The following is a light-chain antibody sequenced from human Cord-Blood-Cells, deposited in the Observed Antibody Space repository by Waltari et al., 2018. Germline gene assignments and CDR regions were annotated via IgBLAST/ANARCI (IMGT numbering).Light chain of an antibody. CDR1: QSLLHSNGYNY. Sequence: DIVMTQSPLSLPVTPGEPASISCRSSQSLLHSNGYNYLDWYLQNPGQSPQLLIYLGSNRASGVPDRFSGSGSGTDFTLKISRVVAEDVGVYYCMQALQTPTFGQGTRLEIK. CDR3: MQALQTPT. CDR2: LGS. J-gene: IGKJ5*01. V-gene: IGKV2-28*01.